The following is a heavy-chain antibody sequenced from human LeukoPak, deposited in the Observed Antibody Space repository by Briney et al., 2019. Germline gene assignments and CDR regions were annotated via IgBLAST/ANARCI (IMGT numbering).Heavy chain of an antibody. CDR2: IKEDGSDN. D-gene: IGHD1-1*01. CDR3: ARQRYSDY. CDR1: GFTFSRYW. Sequence: GGSLRLSCVASGFTFSRYWMTWVRQAAGKGLEWVANIKEDGSDNSYVESVKGRFTISRDNAKNSLYLQLNSLRAEDTAVYFCARQRYSDYWGQGTLVTVSS. J-gene: IGHJ4*02. V-gene: IGHV3-7*01.